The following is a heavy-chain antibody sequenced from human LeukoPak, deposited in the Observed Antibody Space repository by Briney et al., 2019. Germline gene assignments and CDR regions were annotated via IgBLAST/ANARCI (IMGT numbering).Heavy chain of an antibody. Sequence: GGSLRLSCAASGFTFSSYSMNWVRQAPGKGLEWVSSISSSSSYIYYADSLKGRFTISRDNAKKSLYLQMNSLRAEDTAVYYCARVAEAAAFDSWGQGTLVTVSS. J-gene: IGHJ4*02. CDR2: ISSSSSYI. CDR1: GFTFSSYS. V-gene: IGHV3-21*01. CDR3: ARVAEAAAFDS. D-gene: IGHD6-13*01.